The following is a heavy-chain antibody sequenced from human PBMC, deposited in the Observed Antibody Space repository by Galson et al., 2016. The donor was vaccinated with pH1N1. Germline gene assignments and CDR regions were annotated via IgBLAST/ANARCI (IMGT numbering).Heavy chain of an antibody. V-gene: IGHV5-51*01. D-gene: IGHD4-17*01. CDR3: ARQYDFGDYRGNAFDI. Sequence: TRYSPSFQGQVTISSDKSISTAYLQWISLRASDTAMYYCARQYDFGDYRGNAFDIWGQGTVVIVSS. CDR2: T. J-gene: IGHJ3*02.